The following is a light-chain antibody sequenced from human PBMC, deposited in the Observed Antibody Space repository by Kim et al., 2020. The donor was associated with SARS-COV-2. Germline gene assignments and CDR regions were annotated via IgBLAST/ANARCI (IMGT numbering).Light chain of an antibody. Sequence: SVSPRERATLSCRASQSVSSNLAWYQQKPGQAPRLLIYGASTRATGIPARFSGSGSGTEFTLTISSLQSEDFAVYYCQQYNNWRTFGQGTKVDIK. V-gene: IGKV3-15*01. J-gene: IGKJ1*01. CDR2: GAS. CDR1: QSVSSN. CDR3: QQYNNWRT.